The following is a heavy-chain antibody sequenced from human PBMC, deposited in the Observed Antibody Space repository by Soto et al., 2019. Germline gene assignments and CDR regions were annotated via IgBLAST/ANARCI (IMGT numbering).Heavy chain of an antibody. CDR3: ARDGYDSSGYYSNFAY. CDR1: GFTFSSYS. V-gene: IGHV3-48*01. J-gene: IGHJ4*02. D-gene: IGHD3-22*01. Sequence: EVQLVESGGGLVQPGGSLRLSCAASGFTFSSYSMNWVRQAPGKGLEWVAYISSSSSTIYYADSVKGRFTISRDNAKNSLYLQMNSLRAADTAVYYCARDGYDSSGYYSNFAYWGQGTLVTVSS. CDR2: ISSSSSTI.